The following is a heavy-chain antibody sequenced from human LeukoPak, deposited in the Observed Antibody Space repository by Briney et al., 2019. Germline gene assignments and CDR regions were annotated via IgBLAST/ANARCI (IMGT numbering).Heavy chain of an antibody. CDR2: IIPIFGTA. V-gene: IGHV1-69*13. J-gene: IGHJ4*02. D-gene: IGHD3-3*01. CDR3: ARGTYYDFWSGYYYFDY. Sequence: ASVKVSCKASGGTFSSYAISWVRQAPGQGLGWMGGIIPIFGTANYAQKFQGRVTITADESTSTAYMELSSLRSEDTAVYYCARGTYYDFWSGYYYFDYWGQGTLVTVSS. CDR1: GGTFSSYA.